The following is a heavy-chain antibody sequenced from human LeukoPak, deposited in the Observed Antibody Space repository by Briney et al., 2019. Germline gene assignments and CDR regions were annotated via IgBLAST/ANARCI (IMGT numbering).Heavy chain of an antibody. Sequence: PGGSLRLSCAASGFTFSTYSMNWVRQAPGKGLEWVSVIYSGGSTYYADSVKGRFTISRDNSKNTLYLQMNSLRAEDTAVYYCARCRDGYNFDYWGQGTLVTVSS. V-gene: IGHV3-53*01. CDR1: GFTFSTYS. J-gene: IGHJ4*02. CDR2: IYSGGST. CDR3: ARCRDGYNFDY. D-gene: IGHD5-24*01.